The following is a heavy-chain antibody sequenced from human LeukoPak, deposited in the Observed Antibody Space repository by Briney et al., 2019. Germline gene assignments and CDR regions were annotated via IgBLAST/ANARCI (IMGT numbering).Heavy chain of an antibody. CDR3: ARAYYDFWSGYYTFDY. J-gene: IGHJ4*02. V-gene: IGHV1-69*05. CDR1: GGTFSNYA. CDR2: IIPIFGTA. D-gene: IGHD3-3*01. Sequence: ASVKVSCKASGGTFSNYAISWVRQAPGQGLEWMGRIIPIFGTANYAQKFQGRVTITTDESTSTAYMELSSLRSEDTAVYYCARAYYDFWSGYYTFDYWGQGTPVTVSS.